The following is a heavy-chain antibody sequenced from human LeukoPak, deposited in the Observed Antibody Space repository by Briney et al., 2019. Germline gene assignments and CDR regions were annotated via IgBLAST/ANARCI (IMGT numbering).Heavy chain of an antibody. D-gene: IGHD5-12*01. V-gene: IGHV3-23*01. CDR2: ISISGGST. Sequence: PGGSLRLSCAASGFTFSSYGMSWVRQAPGKGLEWVSAISISGGSTDYADSVKGRFTISRDNSKNTLYLQMNSLRAEDTAVYYCAKDLGSGYDTRYYMDVWGKGTTVTISS. CDR1: GFTFSSYG. J-gene: IGHJ6*03. CDR3: AKDLGSGYDTRYYMDV.